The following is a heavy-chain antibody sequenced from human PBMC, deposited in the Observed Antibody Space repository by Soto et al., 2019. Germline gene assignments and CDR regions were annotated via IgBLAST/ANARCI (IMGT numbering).Heavy chain of an antibody. CDR1: GGTFSSYA. D-gene: IGHD6-13*01. J-gene: IGHJ6*02. Sequence: QVQLVQSGAEVKKPGSSVKVSCKASGGTFSSYAISWVRQAPGQGLEWMGWISAYNGNTNYAQKLQGRVTMTTDTSTSTAYMELRSLRSDDTAVYYCARIGRSSSWNYYYYYGMDVWGQGTTVTVSS. V-gene: IGHV1-18*01. CDR3: ARIGRSSSWNYYYYYGMDV. CDR2: ISAYNGNT.